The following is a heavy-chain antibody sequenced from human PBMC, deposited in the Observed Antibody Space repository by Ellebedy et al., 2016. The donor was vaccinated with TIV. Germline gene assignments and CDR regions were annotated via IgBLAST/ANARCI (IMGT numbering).Heavy chain of an antibody. V-gene: IGHV4-59*01. Sequence: SETLSLXCGVSGGSISSYYWSWIRQPPGRGLEWIGYIYSSGTTNYNPSLKGRVTMSVDTSKNQFSLRLTSVTAADTAVYYCARLTSGYYANFDYWGQGTLVTVSS. CDR3: ARLTSGYYANFDY. CDR1: GGSISSYY. CDR2: IYSSGTT. J-gene: IGHJ4*02. D-gene: IGHD3-3*01.